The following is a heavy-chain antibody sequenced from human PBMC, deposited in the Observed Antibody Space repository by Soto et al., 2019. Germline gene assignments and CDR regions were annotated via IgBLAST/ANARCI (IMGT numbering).Heavy chain of an antibody. CDR3: ARSASSSYYYGMDV. D-gene: IGHD6-6*01. CDR1: GYTFTGYY. CDR2: INPNSGGT. Sequence: ASVKVSCKASGYTFTGYYMHWVRQAPGQGLEWMGWINPNSGGTNYAQKFQGWVTMTRDTSISTAYMELSRLRSDDTAVYYCARSASSSYYYGMDVWGQGITVTVSS. V-gene: IGHV1-2*04. J-gene: IGHJ6*02.